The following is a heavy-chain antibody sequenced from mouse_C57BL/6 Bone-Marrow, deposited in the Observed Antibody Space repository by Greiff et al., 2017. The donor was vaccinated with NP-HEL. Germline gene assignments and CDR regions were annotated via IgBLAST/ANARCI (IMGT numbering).Heavy chain of an antibody. CDR3: ALIYYGYGIDY. V-gene: IGHV1-47*01. CDR2: FHPYNDDT. J-gene: IGHJ2*01. Sequence: VQVVESGAELVKPGASVKMSCKASGYTFTTYPIEWMKQNHGKSLEWIGNFHPYNDDTKYNEKFKGKATLTVEKSSSTVYLELSRLTSDDSAVYYCALIYYGYGIDYWGQGTTLTVSS. CDR1: GYTFTTYP. D-gene: IGHD2-2*01.